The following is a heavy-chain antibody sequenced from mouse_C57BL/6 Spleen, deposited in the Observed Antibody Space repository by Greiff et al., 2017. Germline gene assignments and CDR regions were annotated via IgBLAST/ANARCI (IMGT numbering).Heavy chain of an antibody. D-gene: IGHD2-10*01. CDR2: INPSNGGT. V-gene: IGHV1-53*01. CDR1: GYTFTSYW. Sequence: VQLQQPGTELVKPGASVTLSCKASGYTFTSYWMHWVKQRPGQGLEWIGNINPSNGGTNYNEKFKSKATLTVDKSSSTAYMQLSSLTSEDSAVYYGARSPYDGNYREYFDGWGTGTTVTVSS. CDR3: ARSPYDGNYREYFDG. J-gene: IGHJ1*03.